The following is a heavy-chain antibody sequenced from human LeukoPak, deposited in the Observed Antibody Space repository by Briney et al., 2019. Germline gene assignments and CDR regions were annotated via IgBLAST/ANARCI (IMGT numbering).Heavy chain of an antibody. CDR3: TTEYYGDYHY. CDR1: GFTFSDYY. J-gene: IGHJ4*02. D-gene: IGHD4-17*01. Sequence: GGSLRLSCAASGFTFSDYYMSWIRQAPGKGLEWVGRIKSRGAGGTTDYGAPVKGRFTISRDDSKNTVYLQMNSLKTEDTAVYYCTTEYYGDYHYWGQGTLVTVSS. V-gene: IGHV3-15*01. CDR2: IKSRGAGGTT.